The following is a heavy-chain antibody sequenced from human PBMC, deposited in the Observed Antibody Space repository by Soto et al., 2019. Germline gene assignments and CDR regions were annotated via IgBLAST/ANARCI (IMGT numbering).Heavy chain of an antibody. Sequence: VGSLRLSCAASGLTFSSYWMHWVRQVPGKGLVWVSRVNSDGSFTTYADSVKGRFTISRDNAKSTLYLQMNSLRAEDTALYYCVRETPSVDHYYFYMDVWGKGTTVTVSS. CDR1: GLTFSSYW. CDR3: VRETPSVDHYYFYMDV. CDR2: VNSDGSFT. D-gene: IGHD2-2*01. J-gene: IGHJ6*03. V-gene: IGHV3-74*01.